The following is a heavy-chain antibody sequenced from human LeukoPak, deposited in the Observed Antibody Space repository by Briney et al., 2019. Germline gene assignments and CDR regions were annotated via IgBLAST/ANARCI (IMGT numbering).Heavy chain of an antibody. Sequence: GGSLRLSCAASGFTFSSYAMSWVRQAPGKGLEWVSAISGSGVSTSYADSVKGRFTISRDNSKNTLYLHMNSLRAEDTAIYFCVKDPANQLLYPAHFSHWGQGTLVTVSS. CDR3: VKDPANQLLYPAHFSH. V-gene: IGHV3-23*01. CDR1: GFTFSSYA. CDR2: ISGSGVST. D-gene: IGHD2-2*01. J-gene: IGHJ1*01.